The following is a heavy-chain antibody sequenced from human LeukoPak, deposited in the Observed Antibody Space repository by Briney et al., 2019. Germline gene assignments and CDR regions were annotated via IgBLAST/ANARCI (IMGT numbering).Heavy chain of an antibody. CDR2: ISSSSSTI. J-gene: IGHJ5*02. CDR1: GFTFSSYS. D-gene: IGHD6-13*01. V-gene: IGHV3-48*01. Sequence: GGSLRLSCAAPGFTFSSYSMNWVRQAPGKGLEWVSYISSSSSTIYYADSVKGRFTISRDNAKNSLYLQMNSLRAEDTAVYYCARVLGPLSWQQPIYNWFDPWGQGTLVTVSS. CDR3: ARVLGPLSWQQPIYNWFDP.